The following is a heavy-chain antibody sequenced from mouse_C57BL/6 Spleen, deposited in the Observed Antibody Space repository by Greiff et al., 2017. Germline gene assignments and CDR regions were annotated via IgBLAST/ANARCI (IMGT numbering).Heavy chain of an antibody. CDR1: GYTFTSYW. J-gene: IGHJ1*03. CDR2: IDPSDSYT. V-gene: IGHV1-69*01. CDR3: TRGIYYGSVDGPWDFDD. Sequence: QVQLQQPGAELVMPGASVKLSCKASGYTFTSYWMHWVKQRPGQGLEWIGEIDPSDSYTNYNQKFKGKSTLTVDKSSSTAYMQLSSLTSEDSAVYYCTRGIYYGSVDGPWDFDDWGTGTTVTVSS. D-gene: IGHD2-2*01.